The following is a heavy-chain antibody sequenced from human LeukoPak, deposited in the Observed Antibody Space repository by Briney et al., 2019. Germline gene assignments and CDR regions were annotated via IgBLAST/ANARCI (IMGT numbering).Heavy chain of an antibody. CDR2: INSDGSST. V-gene: IGHV3-74*01. J-gene: IGHJ3*02. D-gene: IGHD2-15*01. CDR3: ARMLGYCSGGSCQAAFDI. Sequence: PGGSLRLSCAASGFTFSSYWMHWVRQAPGKGPVWVSRINSDGSSTSYADSVKGRFTISRDNAKNTLYLQMNSLRAEDTAVYYCARMLGYCSGGSCQAAFDIWGQGTMVTVSS. CDR1: GFTFSSYW.